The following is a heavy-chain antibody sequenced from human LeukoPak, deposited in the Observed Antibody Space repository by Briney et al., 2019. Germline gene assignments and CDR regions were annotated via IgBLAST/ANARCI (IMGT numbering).Heavy chain of an antibody. CDR1: GYTFTSYG. Sequence: ASVKVSCKASGYTFTSYGISWVRQAPGQGLEWMGWISAYNGNTNYAQKLQGRVTMTTDTSTSTAYMELRSLRSDDTAVYYCARDLDTLLWFGELLIAAFDYWGQGTPVTVSP. CDR3: ARDLDTLLWFGELLIAAFDY. D-gene: IGHD3-10*01. V-gene: IGHV1-18*04. CDR2: ISAYNGNT. J-gene: IGHJ4*02.